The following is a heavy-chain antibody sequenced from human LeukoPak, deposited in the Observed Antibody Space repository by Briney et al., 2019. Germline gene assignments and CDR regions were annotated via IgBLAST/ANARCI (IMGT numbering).Heavy chain of an antibody. V-gene: IGHV4-39*07. D-gene: IGHD3-22*01. CDR2: IYHSGST. CDR1: GGSISSSGYY. Sequence: PSETLSLTCTVSGGSISSSGYYWGWIRQPPGKGLEWIGSIYHSGSTYYNPSLKSRVTISVDTSKNQFSLKLSSVTAADTAVYYCARGRYYDSSRPHAPYYFDYWGQGTLVTVSS. CDR3: ARGRYYDSSRPHAPYYFDY. J-gene: IGHJ4*02.